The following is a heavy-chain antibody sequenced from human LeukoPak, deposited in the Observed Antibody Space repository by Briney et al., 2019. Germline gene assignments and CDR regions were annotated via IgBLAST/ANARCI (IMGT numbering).Heavy chain of an antibody. CDR2: INAGNGNT. Sequence: INAGNGNTKYSQKFQGRVTITRDASASTAYMELSSLRSEDTAVYYCARADNYYDSSGYYGAWGQGTLVTVSS. J-gene: IGHJ5*02. CDR3: ARADNYYDSSGYYGA. D-gene: IGHD3-22*01. V-gene: IGHV1-3*01.